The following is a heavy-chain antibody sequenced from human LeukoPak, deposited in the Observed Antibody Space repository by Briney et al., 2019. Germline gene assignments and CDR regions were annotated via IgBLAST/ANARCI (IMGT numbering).Heavy chain of an antibody. Sequence: GGSLRLSCAASGFTFSSYWMHWVRQAPGKGLVWVSRINTDGSSTSYADSVKGRFTISRDNAKNTLYLQMNSPRAEDTAVYYCARTIFGVVTFFDYWGQGTLVTVSS. J-gene: IGHJ4*02. D-gene: IGHD3-3*01. CDR3: ARTIFGVVTFFDY. CDR1: GFTFSSYW. V-gene: IGHV3-74*01. CDR2: INTDGSST.